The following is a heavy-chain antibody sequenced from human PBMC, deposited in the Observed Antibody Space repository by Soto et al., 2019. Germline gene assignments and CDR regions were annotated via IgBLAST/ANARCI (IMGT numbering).Heavy chain of an antibody. CDR3: ARQASGYYYGWFDP. V-gene: IGHV4-39*01. CDR2: IFYSGGT. Sequence: QLLLQESGPGLVKPSETLSLTCTVSGGSILDSTYYWAWIRQSPGKGLEWIGTIFYSGGTFYTPSLKRRVPMSVDTSNNQFSLKLSSVTAADTAVSYCARQASGYYYGWFDPWGQGTLVTVSS. D-gene: IGHD3-22*01. J-gene: IGHJ5*02. CDR1: GGSILDSTYY.